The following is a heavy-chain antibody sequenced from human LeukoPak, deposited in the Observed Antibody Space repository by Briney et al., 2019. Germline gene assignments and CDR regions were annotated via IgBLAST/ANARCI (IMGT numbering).Heavy chain of an antibody. V-gene: IGHV4-59*01. J-gene: IGHJ4*02. D-gene: IGHD4-17*01. CDR2: TYYSGST. Sequence: SETLSLTCTVSGGSISSYYWSWIRQPPGKGLEWIGYTYYSGSTNYNPSLKSRVTISVDTSKNQFSLKLSSVTAADTAVYYCARGLAGDYGDYGFDYWGQGTLVTVSS. CDR3: ARGLAGDYGDYGFDY. CDR1: GGSISSYY.